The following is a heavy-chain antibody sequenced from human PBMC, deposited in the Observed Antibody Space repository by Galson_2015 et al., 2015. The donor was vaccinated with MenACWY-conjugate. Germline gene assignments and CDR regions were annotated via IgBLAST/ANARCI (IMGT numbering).Heavy chain of an antibody. J-gene: IGHJ6*02. CDR1: GYTFTSYG. D-gene: IGHD3-10*01. CDR3: ARVTYYYGSGSYYRIWQLNYYGMDV. CDR2: ISAYNGNT. Sequence: SVKVSCKASGYTFTSYGISWVRQAPGQGLEWMGWISAYNGNTNYAQKLQGRVTMTTDTSTSTAYMELRSLRSDDTAVYYCARVTYYYGSGSYYRIWQLNYYGMDVWGQGTTVTVSS. V-gene: IGHV1-18*01.